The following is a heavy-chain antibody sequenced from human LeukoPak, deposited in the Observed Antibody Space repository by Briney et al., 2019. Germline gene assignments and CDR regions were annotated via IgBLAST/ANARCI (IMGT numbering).Heavy chain of an antibody. D-gene: IGHD1-26*01. CDR2: ISGDGGST. CDR1: GFTFDDYA. CDR3: AKDMRWELLGPSYFDY. V-gene: IGHV3-43*02. J-gene: IGHJ4*02. Sequence: PGGSLRLSCAASGFTFDDYAMHWVRQAPGKGLEWVSLISGDGGSTYYADSVKGRFTISRDNSKNSLYLQMNSLRTEDTALYYCAKDMRWELLGPSYFDYWGQGTLVTVSS.